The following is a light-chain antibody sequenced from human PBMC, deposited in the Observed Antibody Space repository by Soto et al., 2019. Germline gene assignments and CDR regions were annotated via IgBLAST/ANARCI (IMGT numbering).Light chain of an antibody. V-gene: IGKV1-39*01. CDR1: QSIDSY. J-gene: IGKJ2*01. CDR2: STS. CDR3: QQSYSTPWT. Sequence: DIQMTQSPSSLSAYIGDRVTITCRASQSIDSYLNWYQQKPGKAPKLLIYSTSSLQSGVPSRFSGSGSGTDFTLTISTLQPDDFATYFCQQSYSTPWTFGQGTKLEI.